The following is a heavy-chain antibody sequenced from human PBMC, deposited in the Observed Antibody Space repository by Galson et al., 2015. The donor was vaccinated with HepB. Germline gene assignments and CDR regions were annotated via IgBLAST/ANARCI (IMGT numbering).Heavy chain of an antibody. CDR2: LTGRSTSI. CDR3: AVGQQIDTFYFDY. D-gene: IGHD6-13*01. Sequence: SLRLSCAASGFTFSKYYMSWVRQAPGKGLEWISSLTGRSTSIYHADSVKGRFAISRDNAKNSLYLQMNSLRVDDTAVYFCAVGQQIDTFYFDYWGQGTLVTVSS. V-gene: IGHV3-21*01. J-gene: IGHJ4*02. CDR1: GFTFSKYY.